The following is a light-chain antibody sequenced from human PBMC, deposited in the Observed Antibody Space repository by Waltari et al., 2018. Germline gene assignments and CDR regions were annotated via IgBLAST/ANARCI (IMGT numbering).Light chain of an antibody. J-gene: IGKJ1*01. CDR1: QSVNST. CDR2: DAA. Sequence: SCRASQSVNSTLAWYQHKPGQSPRLLIYDAAIRVTGIPARFSGGGSGTDFTLTISSLDPEDFAVYYCQHRSKWPLAFGQGTKVEIK. V-gene: IGKV3-11*01. CDR3: QHRSKWPLA.